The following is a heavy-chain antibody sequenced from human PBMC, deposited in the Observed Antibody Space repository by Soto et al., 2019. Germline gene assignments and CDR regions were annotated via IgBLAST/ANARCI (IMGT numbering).Heavy chain of an antibody. CDR1: GFIFSDYG. V-gene: IGHV3-33*01. CDR2: IWYDGSKK. J-gene: IGHJ4*02. D-gene: IGHD6-19*01. Sequence: GGSLRLYCAASGFIFSDYGIHWGRQAPGKGLEWVALIWYDGSKKYYADSVKGRFTVSRDNINSTLYLEMNSLRVEDSAVYYCAREGAVAGSQDFWGQGALVTVSS. CDR3: AREGAVAGSQDF.